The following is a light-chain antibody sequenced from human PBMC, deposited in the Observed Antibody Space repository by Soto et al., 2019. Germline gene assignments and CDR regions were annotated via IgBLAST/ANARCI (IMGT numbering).Light chain of an antibody. J-gene: IGLJ2*01. CDR2: GNN. CDR1: SSNIGAGYD. CDR3: KSFDPPLIFVV. V-gene: IGLV1-40*01. Sequence: QSVVTQPPSVSGAPGQRVTISCTGSSSNIGAGYDVHWYQQFPGTAPKLLIYGNNNRPSGVTDRFSGSKSGTSASLAITGLQVEDGADYSCKSFDPPLIFVVFGGGTKLPVL.